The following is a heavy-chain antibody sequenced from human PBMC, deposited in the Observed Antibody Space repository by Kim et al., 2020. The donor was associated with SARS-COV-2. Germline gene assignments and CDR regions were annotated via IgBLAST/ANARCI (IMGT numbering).Heavy chain of an antibody. CDR3: ARETYCSSTSCYNGRKMDV. J-gene: IGHJ6*02. CDR1: GFTFSSYA. CDR2: ISYDGSNK. V-gene: IGHV3-30-3*01. D-gene: IGHD2-2*02. Sequence: GGSLRLSCAASGFTFSSYAMHWVRQAPGKGLEWVAVISYDGSNKYYADSVKGRFTISRDNSKNTLYLQMNSLRAEDTAVYYCARETYCSSTSCYNGRKMDVWGQGTTVTVSS.